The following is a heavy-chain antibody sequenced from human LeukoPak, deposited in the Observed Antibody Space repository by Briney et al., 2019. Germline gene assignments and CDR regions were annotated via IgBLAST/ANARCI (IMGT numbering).Heavy chain of an antibody. CDR1: GFTFSSYS. Sequence: PGGSLRLSCAASGFTFSSYSMNWVRQAPEKGLEWVSYISSSASTIYYADSVKGRFTISRDNAKNSLYLQMNSLRDEDTAVYYCGREIPGGTTSLDCWGQGTVVTVSS. D-gene: IGHD1-7*01. V-gene: IGHV3-48*02. CDR2: ISSSASTI. CDR3: GREIPGGTTSLDC. J-gene: IGHJ4*02.